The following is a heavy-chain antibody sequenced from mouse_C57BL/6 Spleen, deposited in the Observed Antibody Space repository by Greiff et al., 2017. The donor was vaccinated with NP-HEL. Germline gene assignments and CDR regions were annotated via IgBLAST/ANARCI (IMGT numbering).Heavy chain of an antibody. Sequence: VQLQQPGAELVKPGASVKMSCKASGYTFTSYWITWVKQRPGQGLEWIGDIYPGSGSTNYNEKFKSKATLTVDTSSSTAYMQLSSLTSEDSAVYYCARQRYYVRYYAMDYWGQGTSVTVSS. J-gene: IGHJ4*01. V-gene: IGHV1-55*01. D-gene: IGHD1-1*01. CDR1: GYTFTSYW. CDR3: ARQRYYVRYYAMDY. CDR2: IYPGSGST.